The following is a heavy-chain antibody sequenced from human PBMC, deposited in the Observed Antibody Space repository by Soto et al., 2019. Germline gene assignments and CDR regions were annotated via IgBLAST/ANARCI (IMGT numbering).Heavy chain of an antibody. D-gene: IGHD3-10*01. CDR2: ISGSGGST. Sequence: GGSLRLSCAASGFTFSSYAMSWVRQAPGKGLEWVSAISGSGGSTYYADSVKGRFTISRDNSKNTLYLQMNSLRAEDTAVYYCASNPGMGNYPYWGQGTLVTVSS. CDR3: ASNPGMGNYPY. J-gene: IGHJ4*02. V-gene: IGHV3-23*01. CDR1: GFTFSSYA.